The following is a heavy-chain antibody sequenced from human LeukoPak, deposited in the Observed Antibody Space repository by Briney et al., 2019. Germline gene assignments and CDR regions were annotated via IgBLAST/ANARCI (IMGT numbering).Heavy chain of an antibody. CDR1: GYTFTGYY. J-gene: IGHJ4*02. Sequence: ASVKVYCKASGYTFTGYYMHWVRQAPGQGLEWMGWINPNSGGTNYAQKFQGRVTMTRDTSISTAYMELSRLRSDDTAVYYCARGGRPIVVVPAALDYWGQGTLVTVSS. CDR2: INPNSGGT. D-gene: IGHD2-2*01. CDR3: ARGGRPIVVVPAALDY. V-gene: IGHV1-2*02.